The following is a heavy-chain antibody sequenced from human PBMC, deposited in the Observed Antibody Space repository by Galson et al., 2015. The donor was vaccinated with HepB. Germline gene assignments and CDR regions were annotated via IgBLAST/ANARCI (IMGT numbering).Heavy chain of an antibody. CDR1: GFTFSSFP. V-gene: IGHV3-30-3*01. CDR2: ISYDGTIQ. D-gene: IGHD1-26*01. Sequence: SLRLSCAASGFTFSSFPIHWVRQAPGKGPEWVAIISYDGTIQHYADSVKGRFTISRDNSKNTLLLQMNSLKTEDTALYFCARGGNYRTFDYWGQGTLVTVSS. J-gene: IGHJ4*02. CDR3: ARGGNYRTFDY.